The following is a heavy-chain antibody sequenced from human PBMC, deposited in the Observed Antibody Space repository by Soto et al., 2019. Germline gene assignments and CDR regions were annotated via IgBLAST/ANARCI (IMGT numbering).Heavy chain of an antibody. J-gene: IGHJ4*02. V-gene: IGHV4-34*01. CDR2: INHSGST. D-gene: IGHD3-22*01. CDR3: ARKDSSGYPYFDY. CDR1: GGSFSGYY. Sequence: FETLSLTCAVYGGSFSGYYWSWIRQPPGKGLEWIGEINHSGSTNYNPSLKSRVTISVDTSKNQFSLKLSSVTAADTAVYYCARKDSSGYPYFDYWGQGTLVTVSS.